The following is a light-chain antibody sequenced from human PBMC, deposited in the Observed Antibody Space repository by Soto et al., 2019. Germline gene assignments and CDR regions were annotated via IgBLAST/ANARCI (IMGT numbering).Light chain of an antibody. Sequence: DLQMTQSPSTLSASVGDRVTITCRASQSISSWLAWYQQKPGKAPKLLIYDASSLESGVPSRFSGSVSGTEFTLSISSLQPDDFATYYCQQDNSDSLGWTFGQGTKVEIK. V-gene: IGKV1-5*01. CDR3: QQDNSDSLGWT. CDR2: DAS. J-gene: IGKJ1*01. CDR1: QSISSW.